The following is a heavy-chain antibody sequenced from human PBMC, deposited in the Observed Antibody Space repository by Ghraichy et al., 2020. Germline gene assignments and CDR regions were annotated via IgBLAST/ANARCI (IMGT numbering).Heavy chain of an antibody. CDR1: GGSISSTSYY. D-gene: IGHD3-22*01. V-gene: IGHV4-39*01. J-gene: IGHJ6*02. Sequence: SETLSLTCAVSGGSISSTSYYWGWIRQPPGKGLEWIGSIYYSGTTYYNASLKSRVTISVDTSTNQFSLKLSSVTAADTAVYYCARRSGYATKYGMDVWGQGTTVTVSS. CDR3: ARRSGYATKYGMDV. CDR2: IYYSGTT.